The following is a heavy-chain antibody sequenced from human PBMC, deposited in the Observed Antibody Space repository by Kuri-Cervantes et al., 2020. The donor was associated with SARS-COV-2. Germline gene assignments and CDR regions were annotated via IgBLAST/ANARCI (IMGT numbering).Heavy chain of an antibody. J-gene: IGHJ6*03. CDR3: ARDSNDYGDYDFSHDGSYYCLDF. V-gene: IGHV3-30-3*01. Sequence: GESLKISCAASGFTFSNYPMHWVRQAPGKGLEWVAVISSDGNNKYYADSVKGRFTISRDNSKKTMYLQLSSQRAEDTAVYFCARDSNDYGDYDFSHDGSYYCLDFWGKGTTVTVSS. D-gene: IGHD4-17*01. CDR1: GFTFSNYP. CDR2: ISSDGNNK.